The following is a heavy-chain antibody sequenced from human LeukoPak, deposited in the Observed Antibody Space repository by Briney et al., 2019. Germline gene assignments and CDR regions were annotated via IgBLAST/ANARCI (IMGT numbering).Heavy chain of an antibody. Sequence: ASVKVSCKASGYTFTGYYMHWVRQAPGQGLEWMGWINPNSGGTNYAQKFQGRVTMTRDTSISTAYMELSRLRSDDTAVYYCARVPRYSGSYQYSDYWGQGTLVTVSS. D-gene: IGHD1-26*01. V-gene: IGHV1-2*02. CDR1: GYTFTGYY. J-gene: IGHJ4*02. CDR2: INPNSGGT. CDR3: ARVPRYSGSYQYSDY.